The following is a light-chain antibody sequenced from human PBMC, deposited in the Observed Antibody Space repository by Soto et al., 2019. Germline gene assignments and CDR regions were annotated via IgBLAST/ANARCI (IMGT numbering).Light chain of an antibody. CDR2: GAS. J-gene: IGKJ1*01. V-gene: IGKV3-15*01. CDR1: QSVSSN. CDR3: QQYNNWPPWT. Sequence: EVVMTQSPTTLSVSPGERATLSCRASQSVSSNLAWYQQKPGQAHRLLIYGASTRATGIPARFSGSGSGTELTLTISSLQSEDFALYYCQQYNNWPPWTFGQGTKVEIK.